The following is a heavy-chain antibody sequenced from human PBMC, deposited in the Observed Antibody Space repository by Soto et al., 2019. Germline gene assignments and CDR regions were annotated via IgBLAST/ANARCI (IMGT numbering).Heavy chain of an antibody. CDR3: ASSSIGSSWYDY. D-gene: IGHD6-13*01. V-gene: IGHV1-69*13. CDR2: IIPIFGTA. CDR1: GYTFSSFG. Sequence: GASVKVSCKTTGYTFSSFGVSWVRQAPGRGLEWVGGIIPIFGTANYAQKFQGRVTITADESTSTAYMELSSLRSEDTAVYYCASSSIGSSWYDYWGQGTLVTVSS. J-gene: IGHJ4*02.